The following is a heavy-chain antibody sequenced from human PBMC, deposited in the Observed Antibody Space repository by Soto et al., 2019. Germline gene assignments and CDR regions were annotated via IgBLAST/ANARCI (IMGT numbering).Heavy chain of an antibody. V-gene: IGHV1-18*01. Sequence: QVQLVQSGAEVKNPGASVKVSCKASGYTFTRYGIGWARQAPGQGLEWMGWINTYNGNTNYAQNARCGVTLTKDTSTSTAYMELRSLRSNDTAIYYCAMVDVYVTPSPQDVWGQGTTVIVSS. J-gene: IGHJ6*02. CDR1: GYTFTRYG. D-gene: IGHD3-16*01. CDR2: INTYNGNT. CDR3: AMVDVYVTPSPQDV.